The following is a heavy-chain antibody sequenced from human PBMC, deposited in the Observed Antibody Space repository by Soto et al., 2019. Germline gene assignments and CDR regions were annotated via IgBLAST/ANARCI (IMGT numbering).Heavy chain of an antibody. CDR1: GFTFSDHY. CDR2: TRNKANSYTT. V-gene: IGHV3-72*01. CDR3: VRVRGGGTYHFDY. J-gene: IGHJ4*02. D-gene: IGHD3-10*01. Sequence: EVQLVESGGGLVQPGGSLRLSCAASGFTFSDHYMDWVRQAPGKGLEWVGSTRNKANSYTTEYAASVKGRFTISRDDSKTSVYLQMNSVKTDDTAVYYCVRVRGGGTYHFDYWGQGTLVTVSS.